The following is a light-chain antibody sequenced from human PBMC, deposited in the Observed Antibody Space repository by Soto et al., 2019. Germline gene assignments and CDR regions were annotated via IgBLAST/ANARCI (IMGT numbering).Light chain of an antibody. CDR1: SSDIGAGYD. CDR2: GDN. J-gene: IGLJ3*02. CDR3: QSYDSSLNWV. Sequence: QSVLTQPPSVSGAPGQRVTISCTGSSSDIGAGYDVHWYQQVPGTAPKLLIYGDNNRPSGVPDRFSGSKSGTSASLAITGLQTEDEADYYCQSYDSSLNWVFGGGTKLTVL. V-gene: IGLV1-40*01.